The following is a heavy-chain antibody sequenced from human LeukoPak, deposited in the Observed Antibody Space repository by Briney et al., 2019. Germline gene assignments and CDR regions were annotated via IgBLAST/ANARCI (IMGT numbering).Heavy chain of an antibody. J-gene: IGHJ4*02. CDR1: GYTFTSYD. V-gene: IGHV1-69*13. CDR3: ARESAAVRAFDY. D-gene: IGHD6-13*01. Sequence: GASVKVSCKASGYTFTSYDISWVRQAPGQGLEWMGGIIPIFGTANYAQKFQGRVTITADESTSTAYMELSSLRSEDTAVYYCARESAAVRAFDYWGQGTLVTVSS. CDR2: IIPIFGTA.